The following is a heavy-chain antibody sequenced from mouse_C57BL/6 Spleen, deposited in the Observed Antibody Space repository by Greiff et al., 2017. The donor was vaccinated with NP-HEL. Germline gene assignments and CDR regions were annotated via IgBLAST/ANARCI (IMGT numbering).Heavy chain of an antibody. CDR2: IYPGDGDT. D-gene: IGHD2-4*01. CDR1: GYAFSSSW. CDR3: ARGDDYDRDYAMDY. V-gene: IGHV1-82*01. Sequence: VNVMESGPELVKPGASVKISCKASGYAFSSSWMNWVKQRPGKGLEWIGRIYPGDGDTNYNGKFKGKATLTADKSSSTAYMQLSSLTSEDSAVYFCARGDDYDRDYAMDYWGQGTSVTVSS. J-gene: IGHJ4*01.